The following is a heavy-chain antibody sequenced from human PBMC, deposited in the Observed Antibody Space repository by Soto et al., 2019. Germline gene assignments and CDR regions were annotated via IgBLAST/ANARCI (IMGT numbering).Heavy chain of an antibody. D-gene: IGHD3-3*01. J-gene: IGHJ4*02. CDR1: GGSFSGYY. CDR3: ARITYDFWSGYHNN. Sequence: SETLSLTCAVYGGSFSGYYWSWIRQPPGKGLEWIGEINHSGSTNYNPSLKSRVTISVDTSKNQFSLKLSSVTAADTAVYYCARITYDFWSGYHNNWGQGTLVTVS. V-gene: IGHV4-34*01. CDR2: INHSGST.